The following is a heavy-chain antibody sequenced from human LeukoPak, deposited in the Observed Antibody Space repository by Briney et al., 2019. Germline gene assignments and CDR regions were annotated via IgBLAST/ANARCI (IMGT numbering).Heavy chain of an antibody. CDR3: ANARSGALDY. V-gene: IGHV3-30*18. Sequence: GGSLRLSCAASGFTFSSYGMHWVRQAPGKGLEWVAVISYDGSNKYYADSVKGRFTISRDNSKNTLYLQMNSLRAEDTAVYYCANARSGALDYWGQGTLVTVFS. CDR1: GFTFSSYG. J-gene: IGHJ4*02. CDR2: ISYDGSNK. D-gene: IGHD3-10*01.